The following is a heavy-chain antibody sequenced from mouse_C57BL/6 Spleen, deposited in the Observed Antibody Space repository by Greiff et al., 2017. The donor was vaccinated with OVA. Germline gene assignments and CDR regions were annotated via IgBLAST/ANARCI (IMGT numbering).Heavy chain of an antibody. Sequence: VMLVESGAELMKPGASVKLSCTATGYTFTGYWIEWVKQRPGHGLEWLGEILPGSGSTNYNEKFKGKATFTADTSSNTAYMQLSSLTTEDSAVYYCARKGGYGNYWYFDVWGTGTTVTVSS. CDR3: ARKGGYGNYWYFDV. CDR1: GYTFTGYW. CDR2: ILPGSGST. V-gene: IGHV1-9*01. D-gene: IGHD2-1*01. J-gene: IGHJ1*03.